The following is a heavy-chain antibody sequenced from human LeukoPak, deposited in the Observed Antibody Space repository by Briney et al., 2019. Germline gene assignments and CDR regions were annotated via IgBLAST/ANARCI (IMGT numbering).Heavy chain of an antibody. CDR2: IYYSGST. J-gene: IGHJ5*02. D-gene: IGHD1-26*01. CDR3: ARGGEYSGSPFDP. CDR1: GGSISSYY. V-gene: IGHV4-59*12. Sequence: SETLSLTCTVSGGSISSYYWSWIRQPPGKGLEWIGYIYYSGSTNYNPSLKSRVTISVDTSKNQFSLKLSSVTAADTAVYYCARGGEYSGSPFDPRGQGTLVTVSS.